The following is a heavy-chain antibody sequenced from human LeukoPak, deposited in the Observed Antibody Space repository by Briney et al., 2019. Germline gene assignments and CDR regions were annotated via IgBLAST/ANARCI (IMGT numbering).Heavy chain of an antibody. CDR2: ISSNGGST. J-gene: IGHJ4*02. CDR1: GFTFSSYA. V-gene: IGHV3-64*01. Sequence: PGGSLRLSCAASGFTFSSYAMHWVCQAPGKGLEYVSAISSNGGSTYYANSVKGRFTISRDNSKNTLYLQMGSLRAEDMAVYYCARGEWELLSYFDYWGQGTLVTVSS. D-gene: IGHD1-26*01. CDR3: ARGEWELLSYFDY.